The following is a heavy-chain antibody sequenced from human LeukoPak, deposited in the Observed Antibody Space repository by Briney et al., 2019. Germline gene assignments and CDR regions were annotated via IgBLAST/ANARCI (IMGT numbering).Heavy chain of an antibody. CDR1: GYSFGNYW. J-gene: IGHJ4*02. V-gene: IGHV5-51*01. CDR2: IYPSDSDT. Sequence: GEALKISCKGSGYSFGNYWIGWVRQMPGKGLEWMGLIYPSDSDTRYSPSFQGQVTISAGQAITTAYLQWSSLKASDIGMYYCGRLGYCGGGSCYSRGSFDYWGQGTLVTVCS. CDR3: GRLGYCGGGSCYSRGSFDY. D-gene: IGHD2-15*01.